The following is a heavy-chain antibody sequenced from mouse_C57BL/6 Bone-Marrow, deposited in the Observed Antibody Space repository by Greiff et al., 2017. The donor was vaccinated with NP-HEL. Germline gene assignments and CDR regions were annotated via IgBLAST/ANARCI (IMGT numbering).Heavy chain of an antibody. CDR1: GYTFTSYG. D-gene: IGHD6-5*01. CDR3: ARKKLDYKDALDY. CDR2: LYPRSGNT. J-gene: IGHJ4*01. V-gene: IGHV1-81*01. Sequence: VQLQQSGAELARPGASVKLSCKASGYTFTSYGISWVKQRPGQGLEWIGELYPRSGNTYYNEKFKGKATLTADKSSSTAYMELRSLTSEDSAVYYCARKKLDYKDALDYWGQGTSVTVSA.